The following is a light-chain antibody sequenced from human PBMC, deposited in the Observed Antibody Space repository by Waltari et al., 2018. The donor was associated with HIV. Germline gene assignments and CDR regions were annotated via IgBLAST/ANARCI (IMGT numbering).Light chain of an antibody. CDR3: CSYAGSSTLV. V-gene: IGLV2-23*02. CDR2: DVS. CDR1: TMDVGGSNY. Sequence: QSALTQPASVSGSPGTSITIPCTRTTMDVGGSNYVSWYQQHPGKAPKLMISDVSKRPSGVSNRFSGSKSGNTASLTISGLQAEDEADYYCCSYAGSSTLVFGGGTKLTVL. J-gene: IGLJ2*01.